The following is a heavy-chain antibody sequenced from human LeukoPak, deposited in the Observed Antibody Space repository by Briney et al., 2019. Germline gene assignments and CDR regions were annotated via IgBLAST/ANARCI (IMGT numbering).Heavy chain of an antibody. CDR3: ARAKANWGSGDY. CDR1: EYTFTDYY. D-gene: IGHD7-27*01. Sequence: ASVKVSCKASEYTFTDYYVHWVRQAPGQGLEWMGWINPNTGGANYAQKFQGRVTMTRDTSISTGYLDLSGLRSDDTAVYHCARAKANWGSGDYWGQGTLVTVSS. V-gene: IGHV1-2*02. J-gene: IGHJ4*02. CDR2: INPNTGGA.